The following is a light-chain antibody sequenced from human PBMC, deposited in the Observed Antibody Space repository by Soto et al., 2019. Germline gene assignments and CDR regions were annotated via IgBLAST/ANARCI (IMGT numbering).Light chain of an antibody. J-gene: IGLJ3*02. CDR3: RANQARSPLV. CDR1: MRDVGAYNL. Sequence: QSALTQPASVSGSAGQSITISCSGTMRDVGAYNLVSWYQQHPGTAPKLIIYEVRNRPSGISSRFSGSRSGNTASLTISGLQPEDEGEYYFRANQARSPLVFGGGTKLTVL. CDR2: EVR. V-gene: IGLV2-14*01.